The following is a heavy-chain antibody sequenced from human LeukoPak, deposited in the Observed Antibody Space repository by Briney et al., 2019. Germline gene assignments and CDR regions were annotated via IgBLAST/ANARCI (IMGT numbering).Heavy chain of an antibody. CDR2: INPNSGGT. CDR1: GGTFSSYA. D-gene: IGHD4-17*01. V-gene: IGHV1-2*02. CDR3: AREDYGDYPVEGDY. J-gene: IGHJ4*02. Sequence: ASVKVSCKASGGTFSSYAVSWVRQAPGQGLEWMGWINPNSGGTNYAQKFQGRVTMTRDTSISTAYMELSRLRSDDTAVYYCAREDYGDYPVEGDYWGQGTLVTVSS.